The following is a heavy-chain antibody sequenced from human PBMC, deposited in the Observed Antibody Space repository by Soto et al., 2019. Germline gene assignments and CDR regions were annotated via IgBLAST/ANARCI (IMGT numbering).Heavy chain of an antibody. CDR3: TTRCGWALAWCYGMDV. CDR1: GFTFSNAW. J-gene: IGHJ6*02. D-gene: IGHD6-19*01. Sequence: PGGSLRLSCAASGFTFSNAWMNWVRQAPGKGLEWVGRIKSKTDGGTTDYAAPVKGRFTISRDDSKNTLYLQMNSLKTEDTAVYYCTTRCGWALAWCYGMDVWGQGTTVTVSS. CDR2: IKSKTDGGTT. V-gene: IGHV3-15*07.